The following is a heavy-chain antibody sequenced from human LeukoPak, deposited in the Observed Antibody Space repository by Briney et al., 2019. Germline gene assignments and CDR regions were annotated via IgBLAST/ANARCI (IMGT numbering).Heavy chain of an antibody. CDR3: ASSLAAAGFHYFDY. J-gene: IGHJ4*02. D-gene: IGHD6-13*01. CDR1: GGSISSGSYY. V-gene: IGHV4-61*02. CDR2: IYTSGST. Sequence: SETLSLTCTVSGGSISSGSYYWSWIRQPAGKGQEWIGRIYTSGSTNYNPSLKSRVTISVDTSKNQFSLKLSSVTAADTAVYYCASSLAAAGFHYFDYWGQGTLVTVSS.